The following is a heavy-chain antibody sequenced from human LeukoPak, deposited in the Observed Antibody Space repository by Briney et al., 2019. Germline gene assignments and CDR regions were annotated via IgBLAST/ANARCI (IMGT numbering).Heavy chain of an antibody. CDR2: INGDGSSS. CDR1: GFTFSSNW. D-gene: IGHD1-26*01. CDR3: TRDPMRSGSY. V-gene: IGHV3-74*01. J-gene: IGHJ4*02. Sequence: GVSLRLSCAASGFTFSSNWMHWVRQAPGKGLVWVSRINGDGSSSSYADSVKGRFTISRDNAKNTLYLQMISLRVEDTAVYYCTRDPMRSGSYWGQGTLVSVPS.